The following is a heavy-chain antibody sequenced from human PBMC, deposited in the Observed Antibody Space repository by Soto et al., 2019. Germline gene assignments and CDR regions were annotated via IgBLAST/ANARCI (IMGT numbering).Heavy chain of an antibody. CDR1: GFPFSSYW. CDR2: IKEDGSDK. V-gene: IGHV3-7*01. D-gene: IGHD3-9*01. CDR3: VGVSLTGS. J-gene: IGHJ5*02. Sequence: EVHLVDSGGGLVQPGGSLRLSCVASGFPFSSYWMSWVRQAPGKGLEWVANIKEDGSDKYYVDSVKGRFTISRDNAKNSLDLQMTSLRVEDTAVYYCVGVSLTGSWGQGTLVAVSS.